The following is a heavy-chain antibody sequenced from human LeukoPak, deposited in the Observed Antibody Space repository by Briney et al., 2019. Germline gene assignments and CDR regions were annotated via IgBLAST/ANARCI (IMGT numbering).Heavy chain of an antibody. CDR2: IKSKTDGGTT. J-gene: IGHJ5*02. Sequence: GGSLRLSCAASGFTFSNAWMSWVRQAPGKGLEWVGRIKSKTDGGTTDYAAPVKGRFTISRDDSKNTLYLQMNSLKTEDTAVYYCTTDGVLWFGELLPNWFDPWGQGTLVTVSS. D-gene: IGHD3-10*01. V-gene: IGHV3-15*01. CDR1: GFTFSNAW. CDR3: TTDGVLWFGELLPNWFDP.